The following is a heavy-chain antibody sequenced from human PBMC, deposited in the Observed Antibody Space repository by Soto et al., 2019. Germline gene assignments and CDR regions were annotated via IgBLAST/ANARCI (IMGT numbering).Heavy chain of an antibody. CDR3: AMVGYCSSTSCYGLGYSDY. Sequence: GGSLRLSCAASGFTFSSYAMSWVRQAPGKGLEWVSAISGSGGSTYYADSVKGRFTISRDNSKNTLYLQMNSLRAEDTAVYYCAMVGYCSSTSCYGLGYSDYWGQGTLVTVSS. J-gene: IGHJ4*02. CDR2: ISGSGGST. D-gene: IGHD2-2*01. CDR1: GFTFSSYA. V-gene: IGHV3-23*01.